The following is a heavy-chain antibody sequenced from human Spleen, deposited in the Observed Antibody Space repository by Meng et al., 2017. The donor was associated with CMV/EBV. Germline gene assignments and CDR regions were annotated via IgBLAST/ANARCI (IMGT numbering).Heavy chain of an antibody. J-gene: IGHJ6*02. Sequence: TFNGYYVHWVRQAPGQWLEWMGWINPNSGGTNYGQKFQGRVTMTRDTSISTAYMELSRLSSDDTAMYYCARSYDSSAYYGDYFGMDVWGQGTMVTVSS. CDR3: ARSYDSSAYYGDYFGMDV. V-gene: IGHV1-2*02. D-gene: IGHD3-22*01. CDR2: INPNSGGT. CDR1: TFNGYY.